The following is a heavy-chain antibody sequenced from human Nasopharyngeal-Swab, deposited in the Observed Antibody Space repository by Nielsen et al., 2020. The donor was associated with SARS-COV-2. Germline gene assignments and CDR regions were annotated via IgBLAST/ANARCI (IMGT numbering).Heavy chain of an antibody. CDR2: VYYSWSTN. CDR3: ARLPVAGSLPFDY. Sequence: SETLSLTCTVSGDSISSSSYYWAWIRQPPGMGLEWIGSVYYSWSTNYYNPSLKGRVVMSVDTSKNEFSLKLNSVTAADTAVYYCARLPVAGSLPFDYWGQGTLVTVTS. D-gene: IGHD6-19*01. V-gene: IGHV4-39*01. J-gene: IGHJ4*02. CDR1: GDSISSSSYY.